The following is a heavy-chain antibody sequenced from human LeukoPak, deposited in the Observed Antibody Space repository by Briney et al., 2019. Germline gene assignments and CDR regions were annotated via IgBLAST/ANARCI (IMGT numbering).Heavy chain of an antibody. D-gene: IGHD5-12*01. Sequence: GGSLRLSCAASGFTFSSYAMSWVRQAPGKGLEWVSGISGNGGSTYYADSAKGRFTISRDNSKNTLYLQINSLRAEDTAVYYWAKAGGYSSRGIDYWGQGTLVTVSS. CDR1: GFTFSSYA. V-gene: IGHV3-23*01. CDR2: ISGNGGST. J-gene: IGHJ4*02. CDR3: AKAGGYSSRGIDY.